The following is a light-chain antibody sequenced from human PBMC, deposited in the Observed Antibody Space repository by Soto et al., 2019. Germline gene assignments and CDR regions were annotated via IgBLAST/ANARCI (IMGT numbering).Light chain of an antibody. CDR1: RSNIGAGFD. Sequence: QLVLTQPPSVSGAPGQRVTISCTGRRSNIGAGFDVHWYQQLPGTAPKLLIYDNSNRPSGVPDRFSGSKSGTSASLAITGLQAEDEADYYCQSYDSSLSAYVFGTGTKVTVL. CDR2: DNS. CDR3: QSYDSSLSAYV. V-gene: IGLV1-40*01. J-gene: IGLJ1*01.